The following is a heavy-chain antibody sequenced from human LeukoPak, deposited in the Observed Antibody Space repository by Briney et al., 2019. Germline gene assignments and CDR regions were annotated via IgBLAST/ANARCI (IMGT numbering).Heavy chain of an antibody. J-gene: IGHJ4*02. CDR3: AREVGSNYDFWSGYCLRGTFDY. Sequence: SETLSLTCTVSGGSISSYYWSWIRQPAGKGLEWIGRIYTSGSTNYNPSLKSRVTMSVDTSKNQFSLKLSSVTGADTAVYYCAREVGSNYDFWSGYCLRGTFDYWGQGTLVTVSS. D-gene: IGHD3-3*01. CDR2: IYTSGST. V-gene: IGHV4-4*07. CDR1: GGSISSYY.